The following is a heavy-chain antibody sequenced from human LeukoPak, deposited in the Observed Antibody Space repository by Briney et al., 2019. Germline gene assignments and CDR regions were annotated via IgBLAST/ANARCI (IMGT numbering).Heavy chain of an antibody. CDR1: GGSFSGYY. D-gene: IGHD2-2*01. V-gene: IGHV4-34*01. CDR3: ARGPVYCRSTSCPGGFDY. J-gene: IGHJ4*02. Sequence: PSETLSLTCAVYGGSFSGYYWSWIRQPPGKGLEWIGEINHSGSTNYNPSPKSRVTISVDTSKNQFSLKLSSVTAADTAVYYCARGPVYCRSTSCPGGFDYWGQGTLVTVSS. CDR2: INHSGST.